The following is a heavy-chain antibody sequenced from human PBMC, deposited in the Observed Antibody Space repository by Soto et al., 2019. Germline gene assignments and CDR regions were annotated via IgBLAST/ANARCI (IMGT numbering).Heavy chain of an antibody. D-gene: IGHD2-21*02. CDR3: AKGLYVTSYGMDV. CDR2: IYPSDSDT. CDR1: GYEFSNFW. V-gene: IGHV5-51*01. J-gene: IGHJ6*02. Sequence: PGESLKISCQGFGYEFSNFWIAWVRQMPGKGLEWMGIIYPSDSDTRYSPSFQGQVTISVDKSITTAYLQWSRLEASDTAIYYCAKGLYVTSYGMDVWGQGTTVTVSS.